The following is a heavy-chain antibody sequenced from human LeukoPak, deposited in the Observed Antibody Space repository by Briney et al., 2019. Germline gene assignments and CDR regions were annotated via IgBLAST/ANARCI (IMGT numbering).Heavy chain of an antibody. J-gene: IGHJ5*02. D-gene: IGHD1-1*01. V-gene: IGHV3-21*06. CDR3: ATNSGKFDP. CDR1: EFSFSAYS. Sequence: GGSLRLSCSASEFSFSAYSMNWVRQAPGKGLEWVSSISNTGNHIYYADSVKGRFTISRDNAKNSLYLQMNSLRGEDTAVYYCATNSGKFDPWGQGTLVTVSS. CDR2: ISNTGNHI.